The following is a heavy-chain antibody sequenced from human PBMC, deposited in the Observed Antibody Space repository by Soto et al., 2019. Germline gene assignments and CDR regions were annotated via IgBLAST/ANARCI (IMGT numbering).Heavy chain of an antibody. V-gene: IGHV3-23*01. CDR3: IIGGAFSDFPIDP. J-gene: IGHJ5*02. D-gene: IGHD3-10*01. CDR2: ISLSGTHT. Sequence: PSGSLTLSCAVSGFSFHSYAMSWGRQAPGKGLEWVSGISLSGTHTYYSDSVKRRFTVSRDNSNNMLYLEMNNLRAADTAVYYCIIGGAFSDFPIDPWGQGAMVTVSS. CDR1: GFSFHSYA.